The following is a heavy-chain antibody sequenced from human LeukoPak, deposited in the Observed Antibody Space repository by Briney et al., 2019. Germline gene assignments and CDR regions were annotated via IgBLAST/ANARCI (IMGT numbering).Heavy chain of an antibody. V-gene: IGHV3-9*01. CDR2: ISWNSGSI. CDR3: AKDPYGSGNSNWSDP. Sequence: GGSLRLSCAASGFTFDDYAMHWVRQAPGKGLEWVSGISWNSGSIVYADSVRGRFTISRDNAKNSLYLQMNSLRAEDTALYYCAKDPYGSGNSNWSDPWGQGTLVTVSS. D-gene: IGHD3-10*01. J-gene: IGHJ5*02. CDR1: GFTFDDYA.